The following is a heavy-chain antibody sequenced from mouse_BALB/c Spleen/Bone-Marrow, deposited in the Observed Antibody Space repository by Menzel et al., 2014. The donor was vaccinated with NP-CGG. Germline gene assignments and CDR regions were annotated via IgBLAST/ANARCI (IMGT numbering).Heavy chain of an antibody. V-gene: IGHV1-54*01. J-gene: IGHJ4*01. Sequence: QVQLQQSGAELVRPGTSVKVSCKASGYAFTYYLIEWVKQRPGQGLEWIGVINPGSGGTNYNEKFKGKATLTADKSSSTAYMQLSSLSSDDSAVYFCARQLGPPYAMDYWGQGTSVTVSS. CDR3: ARQLGPPYAMDY. CDR1: GYAFTYYL. D-gene: IGHD3-1*01. CDR2: INPGSGGT.